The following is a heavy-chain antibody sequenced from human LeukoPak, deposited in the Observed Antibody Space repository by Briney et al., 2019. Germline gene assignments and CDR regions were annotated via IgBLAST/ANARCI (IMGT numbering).Heavy chain of an antibody. CDR3: ARGCSGGSCYGSYDY. CDR1: GGSIIRSNYY. CDR2: VYYSGST. V-gene: IGHV4-39*07. J-gene: IGHJ4*02. D-gene: IGHD2-15*01. Sequence: SETLSLTCSVSGGSIIRSNYYWGWIRQPPGKGLEWIGTVYYSGSTNYNPSLKSRVTISVDTSKNQFSLKLSSVTAADTAVYYGARGCSGGSCYGSYDYWGQGTLVTVSS.